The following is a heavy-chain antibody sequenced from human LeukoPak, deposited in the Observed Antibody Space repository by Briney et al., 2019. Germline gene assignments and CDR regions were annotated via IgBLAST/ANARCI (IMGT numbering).Heavy chain of an antibody. CDR3: ARTTMVRGTYYMDV. CDR1: GGSISSNKYY. Sequence: PSETLSLTCNVSGGSISSNKYYWGWIRQPPGKALEWVGSVFYSGTTYYNPSLKSRVIILVDTPKNQFSLTLRSATAADTAVYYCARTTMVRGTYYMDVWGKGTTVTISS. J-gene: IGHJ6*03. V-gene: IGHV4-39*07. D-gene: IGHD3-10*01. CDR2: VFYSGTT.